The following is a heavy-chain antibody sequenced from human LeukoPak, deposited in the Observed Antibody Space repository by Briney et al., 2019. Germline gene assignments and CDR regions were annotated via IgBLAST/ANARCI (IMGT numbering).Heavy chain of an antibody. V-gene: IGHV3-48*02. J-gene: IGHJ5*02. CDR3: AREGSSWSGGNWFDP. D-gene: IGHD6-13*01. CDR1: RFTFSGYS. CDR2: ISSTNSTT. Sequence: GGSLRLSCAASRFTFSGYSMNWVRQAPGKGLEWVSKISSTNSTTYYADSVKGRFTISRDNANNSLYLQMNSLRDEDTAVYYCAREGSSWSGGNWFDPWGQGTLVTVSS.